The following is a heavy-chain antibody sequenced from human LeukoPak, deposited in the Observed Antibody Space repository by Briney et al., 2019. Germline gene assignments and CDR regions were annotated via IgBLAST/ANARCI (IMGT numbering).Heavy chain of an antibody. J-gene: IGHJ4*01. D-gene: IGHD6-6*01. V-gene: IGHV1-18*01. CDR2: ISAYNGNT. CDR1: GYTFTSYG. CDR3: ARDHPIEYSSSPLDY. Sequence: ASVKVSCKASGYTFTSYGISWVRQAPGQGLECMGWISAYNGNTNYAQKLQGRVTMTTDTSTSPAYMELRSLRSDDTAVYYCARDHPIEYSSSPLDYWGDGTLVTVSS.